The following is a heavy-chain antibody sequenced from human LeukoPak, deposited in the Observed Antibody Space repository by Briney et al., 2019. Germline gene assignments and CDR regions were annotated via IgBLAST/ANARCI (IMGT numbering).Heavy chain of an antibody. CDR2: IYYSGST. CDR3: ARGSLIAAAGPYNWFDP. Sequence: SETLSLTCTVSGGSISSYYWSWIRQPPGKGLEGVGYIYYSGSTNYNPSLKRRVTISVETYKKQFSQKRSSVTAADTAVYYCARGSLIAAAGPYNWFDPWGQGTLVTVSS. V-gene: IGHV4-59*01. J-gene: IGHJ5*02. CDR1: GGSISSYY. D-gene: IGHD6-13*01.